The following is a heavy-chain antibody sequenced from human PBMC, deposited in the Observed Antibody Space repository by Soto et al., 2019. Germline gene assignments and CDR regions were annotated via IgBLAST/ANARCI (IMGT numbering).Heavy chain of an antibody. J-gene: IGHJ5*02. CDR3: AKSFCSSSSCFFLWVDP. CDR2: ISGTGVPT. V-gene: IGHV3-23*01. CDR1: GFDFSSYA. D-gene: IGHD2-2*01. Sequence: GGSLRLSCAACGFDFSSYAMSWVRQAPGKGLECISLISGTGVPTLYAESVKGRFSVSRDNSKDTLFLEMNNLGVDDTAMYYCAKSFCSSSSCFFLWVDPWGPGTLVTVSS.